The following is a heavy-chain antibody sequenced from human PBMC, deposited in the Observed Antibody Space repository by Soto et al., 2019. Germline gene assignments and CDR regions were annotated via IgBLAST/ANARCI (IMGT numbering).Heavy chain of an antibody. Sequence: GGSLRLSCAASGFTFSSYWMHWVRQAPGKGLVWVSRINSDGSNTNYADSVKGRFTISRDNAKNTLYLQMNSLRAEDTAVYYCARLGAEYYYYYYGMDVWGQGTTGTSPQ. D-gene: IGHD3-3*01. CDR3: ARLGAEYYYYYYGMDV. V-gene: IGHV3-74*01. J-gene: IGHJ6*01. CDR1: GFTFSSYW. CDR2: INSDGSNT.